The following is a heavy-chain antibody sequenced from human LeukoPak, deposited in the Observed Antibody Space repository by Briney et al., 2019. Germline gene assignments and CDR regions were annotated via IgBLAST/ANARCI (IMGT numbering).Heavy chain of an antibody. D-gene: IGHD3-10*01. V-gene: IGHV4-34*01. J-gene: IGHJ6*03. CDR3: ARLKGLLFGGDYYYYMDV. CDR1: GGSFSGYY. CDR2: INHSRST. Sequence: SETLSLXCAVYGGSFSGYYWSWIRQPPGKGLEWIGEINHSRSTNYNPSLKSRVTISVDTSKNQFSLKLSSVTAADTAVYYCARLKGLLFGGDYYYYMDVWGKGTTVTVSS.